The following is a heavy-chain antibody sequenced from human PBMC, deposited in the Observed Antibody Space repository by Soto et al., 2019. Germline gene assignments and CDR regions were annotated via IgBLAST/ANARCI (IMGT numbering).Heavy chain of an antibody. D-gene: IGHD3-22*01. CDR3: ARIPYDSTGYYSPY. CDR1: GFSLRNSRIG. Sequence: QVTLKESGPVLVKPTETLTLTCTVSGFSLRNSRIGVSWIRQPPGKALEWLAHIFSNDEKSYSASLKSRLTISKDTSKSQVVLTMTNMDPVDTATYYCARIPYDSTGYYSPYCGQGTLVTVSS. CDR2: IFSNDEK. V-gene: IGHV2-26*01. J-gene: IGHJ4*02.